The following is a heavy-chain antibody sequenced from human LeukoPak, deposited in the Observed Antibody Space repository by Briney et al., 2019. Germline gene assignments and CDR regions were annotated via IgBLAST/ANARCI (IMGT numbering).Heavy chain of an antibody. D-gene: IGHD2-8*01. V-gene: IGHV3-33*01. CDR3: TRDNVPLQTAPDAFHI. CDR1: GFTFSIYG. Sequence: PGRSLRLSCAASGFTFSIYGLNWVRQAPGKGLEWVAVIWYDANNKYYADSVNGRFIISRDNSKNPLYLEMNSLRAEDTVVYYCTRDNVPLQTAPDAFHIWGQGTMVTVSS. CDR2: IWYDANNK. J-gene: IGHJ3*02.